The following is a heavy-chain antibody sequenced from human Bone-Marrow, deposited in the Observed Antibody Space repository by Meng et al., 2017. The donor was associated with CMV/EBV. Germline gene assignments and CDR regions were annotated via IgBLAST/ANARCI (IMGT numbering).Heavy chain of an antibody. CDR2: IRDDGSEA. D-gene: IGHD3-10*01. Sequence: GESLKISCAASGFAFSRYWMSWVRQAPGKGLQLLGEIRDDGSEAYYVGSVQGRFTMSRDNAKNSMYLQMNTMRAEDTAVYYCAITMARGIISFYYFGMDVWGQGTTVTVS. CDR1: GFAFSRYW. J-gene: IGHJ6*02. V-gene: IGHV3-7*01. CDR3: AITMARGIISFYYFGMDV.